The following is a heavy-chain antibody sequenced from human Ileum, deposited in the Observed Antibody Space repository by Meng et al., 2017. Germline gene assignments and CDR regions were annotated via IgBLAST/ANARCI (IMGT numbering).Heavy chain of an antibody. J-gene: IGHJ2*01. CDR2: VYHSGST. V-gene: IGHV4-4*02. CDR3: ARADYVRYFDL. Sequence: QVHLQGPGPGLVKPSETLSLTCAVSGGSIESNNWWTWIRQPPGQGLEWIGEVYHSGSTHYNPSLQSRVTISIDNSKNRFSLSLNSVTAADTAIYYCARADYVRYFDLWGRGTLVTVSS. D-gene: IGHD3-10*02. CDR1: GGSIESNNW.